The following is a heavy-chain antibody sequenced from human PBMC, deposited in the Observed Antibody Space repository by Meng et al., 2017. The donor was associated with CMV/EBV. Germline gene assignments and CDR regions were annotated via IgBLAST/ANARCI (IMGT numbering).Heavy chain of an antibody. J-gene: IGHJ4*02. CDR1: GFTFSSYG. CDR2: IWYDGSNK. D-gene: IGHD6-25*01. CDR3: AKDGVHSSAPYYFDY. V-gene: IGHV3-33*06. Sequence: SGFTFSSYGMHWVRQAPGKGLEWVAVIWYDGSNKYYADSVKGRFTISRDNSKNTLYLQMNSLRAEDTAVYYCAKDGVHSSAPYYFDYWGQGTLVPSPQ.